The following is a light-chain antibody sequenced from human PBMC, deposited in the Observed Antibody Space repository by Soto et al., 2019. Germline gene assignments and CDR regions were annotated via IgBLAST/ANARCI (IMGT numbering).Light chain of an antibody. CDR3: QQFGRSPRT. Sequence: EVVLTQSPGTLSLSPGEGATLSCRASQSVSNIYLAWYQQRPGQAHRLLMYGTSNRATGIPDRFIGSGSGTDFNLTISNLEPEAFAVYYCQQFGRSPRTFGQGTKVEIK. J-gene: IGKJ1*01. CDR1: QSVSNIY. V-gene: IGKV3-20*01. CDR2: GTS.